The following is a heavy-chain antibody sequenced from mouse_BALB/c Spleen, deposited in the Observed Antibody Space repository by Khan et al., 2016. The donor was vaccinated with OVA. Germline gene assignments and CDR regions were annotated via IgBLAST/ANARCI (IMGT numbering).Heavy chain of an antibody. CDR2: VNSGSTYT. D-gene: IGHD2-1*01. CDR1: GFTFSTYT. Sequence: EVELVESGGGLVKPGGSLKLSCAASGFTFSTYTMSWVRQAPEKRLEWVATVNSGSTYTYSPDSVKGRFTISRDNAKNTLYLQMSSLKSEDTALYYGTRDGNYAHWYFDVWGAGTTVTVSS. J-gene: IGHJ1*01. V-gene: IGHV5-6-4*01. CDR3: TRDGNYAHWYFDV.